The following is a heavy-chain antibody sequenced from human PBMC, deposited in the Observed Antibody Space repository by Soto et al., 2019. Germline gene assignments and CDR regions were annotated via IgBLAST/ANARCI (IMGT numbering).Heavy chain of an antibody. CDR3: ARTTIRAGSFFGPADY. Sequence: SVKVSCKASGGTFSSYTISWVRQAPGQGLEWMGRIIPILGIANYAQKFQGRVTITADKSTSTAYMELSSLRSEDTAVYYCARTTIRAGSFFGPADYWGQGTLVTVSS. CDR1: GGTFSSYT. V-gene: IGHV1-69*02. CDR2: IIPILGIA. J-gene: IGHJ4*02. D-gene: IGHD3-3*01.